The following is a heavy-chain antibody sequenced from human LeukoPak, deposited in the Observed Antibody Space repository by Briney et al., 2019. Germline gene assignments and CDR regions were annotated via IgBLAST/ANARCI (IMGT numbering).Heavy chain of an antibody. D-gene: IGHD5-12*01. V-gene: IGHV4-61*02. CDR3: ARGGDAAPFDY. J-gene: IGHJ4*02. CDR2: IYSSGST. Sequence: PSQTLSLTSTVSGGSISSGSYYWSWIRQPAGKGLEWIGRIYSSGSTNYNPSLKSRVAISGDTFKNQFSLRLGSVTAADTAVYYCARGGDAAPFDYWGLGTQVTVYS. CDR1: GGSISSGSYY.